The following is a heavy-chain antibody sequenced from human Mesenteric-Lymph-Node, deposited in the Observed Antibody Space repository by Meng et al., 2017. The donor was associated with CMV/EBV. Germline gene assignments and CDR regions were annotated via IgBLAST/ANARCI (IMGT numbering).Heavy chain of an antibody. Sequence: AGSLRLSCAASGFTFSSYWMSWVRQAPGKGLEWVANIKQDGSEKYYVDSVKGRFTISRDNAKNSLYLQMNSLRAEDMAVYYCARGPPYYDFWSGYYSSLDYWGQGTLVTISS. V-gene: IGHV3-7*01. CDR2: IKQDGSEK. CDR1: GFTFSSYW. D-gene: IGHD3-3*01. J-gene: IGHJ4*02. CDR3: ARGPPYYDFWSGYYSSLDY.